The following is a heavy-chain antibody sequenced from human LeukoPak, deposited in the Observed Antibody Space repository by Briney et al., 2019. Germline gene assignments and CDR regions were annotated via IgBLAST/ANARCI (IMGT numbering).Heavy chain of an antibody. Sequence: ASVTVSCKASGYTFANFGITWVRQAPGQGLEWMGWISVYNGNTNYAQNLQSRVTLTTDTSTSTAYLELRSLRSDDTALYYCARTCSSSSCYMVHWGQGTLVTVSS. CDR2: ISVYNGNT. J-gene: IGHJ4*02. D-gene: IGHD2-2*02. V-gene: IGHV1-18*01. CDR1: GYTFANFG. CDR3: ARTCSSSSCYMVH.